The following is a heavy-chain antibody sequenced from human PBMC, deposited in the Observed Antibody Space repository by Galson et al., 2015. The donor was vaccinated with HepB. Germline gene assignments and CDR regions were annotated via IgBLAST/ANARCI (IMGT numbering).Heavy chain of an antibody. CDR2: INSDGSST. V-gene: IGHV3-74*01. Sequence: SLRLSCAASGFTFRSYWMHWVRQAPGKGLVWVSRINSDGSSTSYADSVKGRFTISRDSAENTLYLQMNSLRAEDTAVYYCARTNYDILTGYYDDFDYWGQGTLVTVSS. CDR3: ARTNYDILTGYYDDFDY. D-gene: IGHD3-9*01. CDR1: GFTFRSYW. J-gene: IGHJ4*02.